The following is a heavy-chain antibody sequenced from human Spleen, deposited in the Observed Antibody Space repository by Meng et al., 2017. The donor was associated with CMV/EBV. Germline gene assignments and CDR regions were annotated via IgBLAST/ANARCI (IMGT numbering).Heavy chain of an antibody. D-gene: IGHD4-23*01. Sequence: GGSLRLSCAASGFTFSDFYISWIRQAPGKGLEWISYITTSGRTMFYADSVKGRFTISRDNAKNSLYLQMSSLRAEDTAVYYCARGSHYGGTHNWFDPWGHGTLVTVSS. CDR3: ARGSHYGGTHNWFDP. J-gene: IGHJ5*02. CDR2: ITTSGRTM. CDR1: GFTFSDFY. V-gene: IGHV3-11*01.